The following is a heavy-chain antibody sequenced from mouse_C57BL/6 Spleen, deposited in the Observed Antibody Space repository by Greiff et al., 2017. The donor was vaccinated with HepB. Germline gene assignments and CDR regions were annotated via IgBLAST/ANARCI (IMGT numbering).Heavy chain of an antibody. CDR3: AREIGYDYDWGFDY. D-gene: IGHD2-4*01. V-gene: IGHV5-17*01. J-gene: IGHJ2*01. Sequence: EVQVVESGGGLVKPGGSLKLSCAASGFTFSDYGMHWVRQAPEKGLEWVAYISSGSSTIYYADTVKGRFTISRDNAKNTLFLQMTSLRSEDTAMYYCAREIGYDYDWGFDYWGQGTTLTVSS. CDR2: ISSGSSTI. CDR1: GFTFSDYG.